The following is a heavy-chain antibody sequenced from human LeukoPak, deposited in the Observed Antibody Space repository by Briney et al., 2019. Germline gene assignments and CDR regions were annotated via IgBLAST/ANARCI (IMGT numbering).Heavy chain of an antibody. Sequence: SETLSLTCAVYGGSFSGYYWSWIRQPPGKGLEWIGEINHSGSTNYNPSLKSRVTISVDTSKNQFSLKLSSVTAADTAVYYCARQDSSSWSGRDYWGQGTLVTVSS. J-gene: IGHJ4*02. CDR2: INHSGST. CDR1: GGSFSGYY. D-gene: IGHD6-13*01. V-gene: IGHV4-34*01. CDR3: ARQDSSSWSGRDY.